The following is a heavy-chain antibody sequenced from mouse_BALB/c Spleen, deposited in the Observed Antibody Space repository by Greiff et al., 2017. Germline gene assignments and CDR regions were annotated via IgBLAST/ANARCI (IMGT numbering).Heavy chain of an antibody. CDR2: IAPGSGST. D-gene: IGHD1-1*01. Sequence: DLVKPGASVKLSCKASGYTFTSYWINWIKQRPGQGLEWIGRIAPGSGSTYYNEMFKGKATLTVDTSSSTAYIQLSSLSSEDSAVYFWARDYGKASYYFDYWGQGTTLTVSS. CDR1: GYTFTSYW. J-gene: IGHJ2*01. CDR3: ARDYGKASYYFDY. V-gene: IGHV1S41*01.